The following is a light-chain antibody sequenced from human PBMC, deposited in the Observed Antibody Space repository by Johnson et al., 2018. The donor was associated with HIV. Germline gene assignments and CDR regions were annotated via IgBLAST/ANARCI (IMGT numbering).Light chain of an antibody. CDR2: ENN. CDR1: SSNIGSNY. CDR3: GTWDSSRSAWV. Sequence: QSILTQPPSVSAAPGQKVTITCSGSSSNIGSNYVSWYQQVPGTAPKLLIYENNKRPSGIPDQFSGSKSGTSATLGITGLPTGDEADYYCGTWDSSRSAWVFGTGTKVTGL. J-gene: IGLJ1*01. V-gene: IGLV1-51*02.